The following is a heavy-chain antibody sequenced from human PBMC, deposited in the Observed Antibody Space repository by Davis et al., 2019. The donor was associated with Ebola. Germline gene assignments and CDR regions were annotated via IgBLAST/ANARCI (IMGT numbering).Heavy chain of an antibody. V-gene: IGHV5-51*01. J-gene: IGHJ4*02. D-gene: IGHD3-3*01. Sequence: GSLTLSCNGSGYSFTSYWIGWVRQMPGKGLEWMGIIYPGDSDTRYSPSFQGQVSISADKSISTAYLPWSSLKASDTAMYYCARTLRFLEWLFDYWGQGTLVTVSS. CDR3: ARTLRFLEWLFDY. CDR2: IYPGDSDT. CDR1: GYSFTSYW.